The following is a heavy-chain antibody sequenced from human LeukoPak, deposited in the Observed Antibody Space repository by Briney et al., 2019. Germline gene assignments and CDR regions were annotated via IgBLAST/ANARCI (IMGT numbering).Heavy chain of an antibody. CDR3: ARDIGATSSACAFDI. Sequence: PGGSLRLSCAASGFTFSSYGMHWVRQAPGKGLEWVAVIWYDGSNKYYADSVKGRFTISRDNSKNTLYLQMNSLRAEDTAVYYCARDIGATSSACAFDIWCQGTMVTVSS. CDR2: IWYDGSNK. D-gene: IGHD3-22*01. V-gene: IGHV3-33*01. CDR1: GFTFSSYG. J-gene: IGHJ3*02.